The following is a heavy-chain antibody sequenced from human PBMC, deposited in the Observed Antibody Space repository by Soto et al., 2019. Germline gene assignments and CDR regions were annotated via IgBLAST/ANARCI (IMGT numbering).Heavy chain of an antibody. V-gene: IGHV1-8*01. D-gene: IGHD6-19*01. CDR2: MNPNSGNT. CDR3: ARDNKLGRAVAGRNFDY. CDR1: GYTFTSYD. Sequence: ASVKVSCKASGYTFTSYDINWVRQATGQGLEWMGWMNPNSGNTGYAQKFQGRVTMTTNNSTSTAYMELSSLRSEDTAVYYCARDNKLGRAVAGRNFDYWGQGTLVTVSS. J-gene: IGHJ4*02.